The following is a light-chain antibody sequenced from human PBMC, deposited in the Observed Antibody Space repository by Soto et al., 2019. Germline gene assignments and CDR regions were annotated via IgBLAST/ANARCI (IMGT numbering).Light chain of an antibody. CDR1: SSDVGGYDY. Sequence: QSVLTQPASVSGSPGQSITISCTGTSSDVGGYDYVSWYQQYPGKVPKLMIYDVSYRPSGVSNRLSGSKSGNTASLTISGLQAEDEADYYCSSYTSSSTYVFGTGTKV. V-gene: IGLV2-14*01. CDR2: DVS. J-gene: IGLJ1*01. CDR3: SSYTSSSTYV.